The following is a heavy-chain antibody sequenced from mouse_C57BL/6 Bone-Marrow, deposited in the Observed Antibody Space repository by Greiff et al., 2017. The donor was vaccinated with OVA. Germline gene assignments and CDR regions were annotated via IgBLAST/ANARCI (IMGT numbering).Heavy chain of an antibody. D-gene: IGHD1-1*01. Sequence: EVQGVESGPVLVKPGASVKMSCKASGYTFTDYYMNWVKQSHGKSLEWIGVINPYNGGTSYNQKFKGKATLTVDKSSSTAYMELNSLTSEDSAVYYCARESLLLLRFDYWGQGTTLTVSS. CDR3: ARESLLLLRFDY. V-gene: IGHV1-19*01. J-gene: IGHJ2*01. CDR1: GYTFTDYY. CDR2: INPYNGGT.